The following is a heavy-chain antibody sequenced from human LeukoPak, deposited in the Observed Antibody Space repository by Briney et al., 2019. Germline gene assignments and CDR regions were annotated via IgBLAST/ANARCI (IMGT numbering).Heavy chain of an antibody. D-gene: IGHD5-12*01. CDR1: GGSISSSSYY. Sequence: SETLSLTCTVSGGSISSSSYYWGWIRQPPGKGLEWIGSIYYSGSTYYNPSLKSRVTISVDTSKNQFSLKLSSVTAADSAMYSGRAHFDYWGQGTLVTVSS. J-gene: IGHJ4*02. CDR2: IYYSGST. CDR3: RAHFDY. V-gene: IGHV4-39*03.